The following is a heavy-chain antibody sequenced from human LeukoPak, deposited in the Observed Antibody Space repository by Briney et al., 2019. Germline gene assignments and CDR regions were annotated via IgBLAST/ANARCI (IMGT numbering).Heavy chain of an antibody. J-gene: IGHJ4*02. D-gene: IGHD2-21*02. Sequence: PGGSLRLSCAASGFTFSSYSMNWVRQAPGKGPEWVLYISSSSSTIYYADSVKGRFTITRDNAKNSLYLQMNSLRAEDTAVYYCARPDSYCGGDCYDPVDYWGQGTLVTVSS. CDR2: ISSSSSTI. CDR1: GFTFSSYS. V-gene: IGHV3-48*04. CDR3: ARPDSYCGGDCYDPVDY.